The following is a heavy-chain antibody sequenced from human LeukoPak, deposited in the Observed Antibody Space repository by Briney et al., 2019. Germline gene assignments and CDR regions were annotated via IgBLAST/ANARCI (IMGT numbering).Heavy chain of an antibody. CDR3: ARDLRIVGGNAFDI. D-gene: IGHD1-26*01. V-gene: IGHV3-48*04. CDR1: GFTFSSYS. CDR2: ISSSSSTI. Sequence: GGSLRLSCAASGFTFSSYSMNWVRQAPGKGLEWVSYISSSSSTIYYADSVKGRFTISRDNAKNSLYLQMNSLRAEDTAVYYCARDLRIVGGNAFDIWGQGTMVTVSS. J-gene: IGHJ3*02.